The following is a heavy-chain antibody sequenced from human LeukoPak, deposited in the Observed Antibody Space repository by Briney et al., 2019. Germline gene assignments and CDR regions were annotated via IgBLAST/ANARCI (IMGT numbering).Heavy chain of an antibody. CDR1: GYTFTSYD. CDR3: ARANIRDQLLYY. J-gene: IGHJ4*02. Sequence: ASVKVSCKASGYTFTSYDINWVRQATGQGLEWMGWMNPNSGNTGYAQKFQGRVTMTRNTSISTAYMELSSLTSDDTAVYYCARANIRDQLLYYWGQGTLVTVSS. D-gene: IGHD2-2*01. V-gene: IGHV1-8*01. CDR2: MNPNSGNT.